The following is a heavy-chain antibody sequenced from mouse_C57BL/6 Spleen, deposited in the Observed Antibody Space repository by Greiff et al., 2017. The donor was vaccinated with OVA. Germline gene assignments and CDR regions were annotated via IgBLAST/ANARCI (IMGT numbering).Heavy chain of an antibody. CDR2: IYPGDGDT. D-gene: IGHD1-1*01. CDR3: TRDPVVAEDAMAY. V-gene: IGHV1-82*01. CDR1: GYAFSSSW. Sequence: QVQLQQSGPELVKPGASVKLSCKASGYAFSSSWMNWVKQRPGKGLEWIGRIYPGDGDTNSNGKFKGTATLSADNTYSTSFMTLSILTAEDAAVYCGTRDPVVAEDAMAYWGQGTSVTVSA. J-gene: IGHJ4*01.